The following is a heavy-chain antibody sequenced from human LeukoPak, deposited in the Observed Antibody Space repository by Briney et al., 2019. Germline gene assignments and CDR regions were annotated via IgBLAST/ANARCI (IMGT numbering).Heavy chain of an antibody. CDR2: ISSSSSYI. V-gene: IGHV3-21*04. D-gene: IGHD6-13*01. J-gene: IGHJ4*02. Sequence: GGSLRLSCAASGFTFSSYSMNWVRQAPGKGLEWASSISSSSSYIYYADSVKGRFTISRDNAKNTLSLQMNSLRAEDTAVYYCAKDLAAEGAGSFDCWGQGTLVTVSS. CDR3: AKDLAAEGAGSFDC. CDR1: GFTFSSYS.